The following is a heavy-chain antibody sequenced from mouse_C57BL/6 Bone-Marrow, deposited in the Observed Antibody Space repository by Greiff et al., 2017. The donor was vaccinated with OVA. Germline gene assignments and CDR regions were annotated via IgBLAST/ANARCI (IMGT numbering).Heavy chain of an antibody. V-gene: IGHV1-52*01. D-gene: IGHD2-5*01. J-gene: IGHJ1*03. CDR2: IDPSDSET. CDR3: ARKVTTRYWYFDV. CDR1: GYTFTSYW. Sequence: QVQLKQPGAELVRPGSSVKLSCKASGYTFTSYWMHWVKQRPIQGLEWIGNIDPSDSETHYNQKFKDKATLTVDKSSSTAYMQLSSLTSEDSAVYYCARKVTTRYWYFDVWGTGTTVTVSS.